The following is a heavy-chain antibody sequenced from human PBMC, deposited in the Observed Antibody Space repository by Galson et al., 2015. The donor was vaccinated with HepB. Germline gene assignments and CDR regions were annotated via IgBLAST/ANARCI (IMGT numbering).Heavy chain of an antibody. CDR3: TRERYSSWYRGAYYFDY. Sequence: SLRLSCAASGFTFGDYAMSWFRQAPGKGLEWVGFIRSKAYGGTTEYAASVKGRFTISRDDSKSMAYLQMNSLKTEDTAVYYCTRERYSSWYRGAYYFDYWGQGTLVTVSS. CDR1: GFTFGDYA. CDR2: IRSKAYGGTT. J-gene: IGHJ4*02. D-gene: IGHD6-13*01. V-gene: IGHV3-49*03.